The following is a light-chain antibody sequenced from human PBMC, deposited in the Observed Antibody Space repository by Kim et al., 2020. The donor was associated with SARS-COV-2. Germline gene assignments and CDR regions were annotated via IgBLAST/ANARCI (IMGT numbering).Light chain of an antibody. CDR1: SSNIGSNT. V-gene: IGLV1-44*01. CDR2: SNN. J-gene: IGLJ2*01. CDR3: AAWDDSLTGVV. Sequence: GPRVTISCSGRSSNIGSNTVNWYQQLPGTAPKLLISSNNQRPSGVPDRFSGSQSGTSASLAISGLQSEDEADYYCAAWDDSLTGVVFGGGTQLTVL.